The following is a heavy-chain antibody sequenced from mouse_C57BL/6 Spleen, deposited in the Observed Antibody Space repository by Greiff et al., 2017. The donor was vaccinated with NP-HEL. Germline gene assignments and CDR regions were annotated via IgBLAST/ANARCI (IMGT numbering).Heavy chain of an antibody. CDR3: ARSGGNYDTSYFDY. Sequence: QVQLKQSGPELVKPGASVKISCKASGYAFSSSWMNWVKQRPGKGLEWIGRIYPGDGDTNYNGKFKGKATLTADKSSSTAYMQLSSLTSEDSAVYFCARSGGNYDTSYFDYWGQGTTLTVSS. CDR2: IYPGDGDT. CDR1: GYAFSSSW. V-gene: IGHV1-82*01. D-gene: IGHD2-1*01. J-gene: IGHJ2*01.